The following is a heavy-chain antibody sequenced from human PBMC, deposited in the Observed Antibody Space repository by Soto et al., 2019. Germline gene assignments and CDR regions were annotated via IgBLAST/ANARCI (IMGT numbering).Heavy chain of an antibody. CDR2: INAGNGNT. J-gene: IGHJ6*02. Sequence: ASVKVSCKASGYTFTRNAMHWVRQAPGQRLEWMGWINAGNGNTKYSQKFQGRVTITRDTSASTAYMELSSLRSEDTAVFYCARDLDSGYDYYYHGMDVWGQGTTVTVSS. CDR3: ARDLDSGYDYYYHGMDV. CDR1: GYTFTRNA. V-gene: IGHV1-3*01. D-gene: IGHD5-12*01.